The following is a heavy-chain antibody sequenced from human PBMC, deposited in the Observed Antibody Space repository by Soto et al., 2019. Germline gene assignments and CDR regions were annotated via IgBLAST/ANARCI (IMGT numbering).Heavy chain of an antibody. CDR1: GGTFCSYA. V-gene: IGHV1-69*13. J-gene: IGHJ4*02. CDR3: ARGLAMVDDY. CDR2: IIPIFGTA. Sequence: AASVKVSCKASGGTFCSYAISWVRQAPGQGLEWMGGIIPIFGTANYAQKFQGRVTITADESTSTAYMELSSLRSEDTAVYYCARGLAMVDDYWGQGTLVTVSS. D-gene: IGHD2-15*01.